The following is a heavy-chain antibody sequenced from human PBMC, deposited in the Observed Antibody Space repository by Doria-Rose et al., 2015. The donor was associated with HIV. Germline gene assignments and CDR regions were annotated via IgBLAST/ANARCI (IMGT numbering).Heavy chain of an antibody. J-gene: IGHJ4*02. CDR1: GGSISSGSYY. Sequence: GPGLVKPSQTLSLTCTVSGGSISSGSYYWSWIRQPAGKGLEWIGRIYISGSTNYNPSLKSRVTISIDTSKNQFSLKLRSVTAAVTAVYYCASLYSSSPYYFDYWGQGTLVTVSS. CDR2: IYISGST. V-gene: IGHV4-61*02. CDR3: ASLYSSSPYYFDY. D-gene: IGHD6-13*01.